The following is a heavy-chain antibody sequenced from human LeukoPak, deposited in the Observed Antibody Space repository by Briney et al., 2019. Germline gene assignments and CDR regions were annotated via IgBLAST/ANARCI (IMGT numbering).Heavy chain of an antibody. J-gene: IGHJ3*02. D-gene: IGHD4-23*01. V-gene: IGHV3-7*01. CDR1: GFTFSSYW. CDR2: IKQDGSEK. Sequence: GGSLRLSCAASGFTFSSYWMSWVRQAPGKGLEWVANIKQDGSEKYYVDSVKGRFTISRDNAKNSLYLQMNSLRVEDTALYYCARVRSVGGNPHAFNIWGQGTMVTVSS. CDR3: ARVRSVGGNPHAFNI.